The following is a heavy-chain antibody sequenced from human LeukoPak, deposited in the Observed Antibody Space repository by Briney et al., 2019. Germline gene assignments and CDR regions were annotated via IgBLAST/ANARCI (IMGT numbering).Heavy chain of an antibody. CDR2: IYYSGST. CDR3: ARHVGSGYWYFDL. Sequence: PSETVSLTCTVSGGSISSSSYYWGWIRQPPGKGLEWIGSIYYSGSTYYNPSLKSRVTISVDTSKNQFSLKLSSVTAADTAVYYCARHVGSGYWYFDLWGRGTLVTVSS. J-gene: IGHJ2*01. D-gene: IGHD2-15*01. CDR1: GGSISSSSYY. V-gene: IGHV4-39*01.